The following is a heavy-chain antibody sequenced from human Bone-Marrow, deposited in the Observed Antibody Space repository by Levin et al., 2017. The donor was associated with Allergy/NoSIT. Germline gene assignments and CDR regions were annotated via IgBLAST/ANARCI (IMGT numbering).Heavy chain of an antibody. CDR3: ATYTSGRGMAV. CDR2: IDSTGAYT. V-gene: IGHV3-23*01. J-gene: IGHJ6*02. CDR1: GFSFSTNG. D-gene: IGHD3-10*01. Sequence: VASVKVSCADSGFSFSTNGMSWVRQAPGKGLEWVSAIDSTGAYTYYADSLKGRFTISRDNSKNTLFLQMTSLRAEDTAIYYCATYTSGRGMAVWGQGTTVTVSS.